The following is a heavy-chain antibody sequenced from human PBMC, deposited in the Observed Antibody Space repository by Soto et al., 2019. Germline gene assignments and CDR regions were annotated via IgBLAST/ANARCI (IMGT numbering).Heavy chain of an antibody. D-gene: IGHD4-17*01. V-gene: IGHV1-24*01. Sequence: QVQLVQSGAEVKKPGASVKVSCKVSGYTLTELSMHWVRQAPGKGLEWIGGFDPEDGETIYAQKFQGRGTMNEDTSTDTAYMEMSSLRSDVTAVYYFATAGVYGDASAGYFAYWGKGPLVTVSS. CDR3: ATAGVYGDASAGYFAY. CDR2: FDPEDGET. CDR1: GYTLTELS. J-gene: IGHJ4*02.